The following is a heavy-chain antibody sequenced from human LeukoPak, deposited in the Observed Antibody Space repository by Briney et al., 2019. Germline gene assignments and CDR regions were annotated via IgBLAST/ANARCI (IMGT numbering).Heavy chain of an antibody. J-gene: IGHJ3*02. Sequence: SETLSLTCTVSGGSISSYYWSWIRQPPGKGLEWIGYIYYSGSTNYNPSLKSRVTISVDTSKNQFSLKLCSVTAADTAVYYCAGEIVLMVPGAFDIWGQGTMVTVSS. D-gene: IGHD2-8*01. CDR3: AGEIVLMVPGAFDI. V-gene: IGHV4-59*01. CDR1: GGSISSYY. CDR2: IYYSGST.